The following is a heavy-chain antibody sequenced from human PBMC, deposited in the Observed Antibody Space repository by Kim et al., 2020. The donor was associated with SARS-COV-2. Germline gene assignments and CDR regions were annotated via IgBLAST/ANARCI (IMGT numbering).Heavy chain of an antibody. CDR2: ISTNSRYT. D-gene: IGHD6-25*01. CDR3: GRHTAGKSISAAGPDY. CDR1: GFTFSDYY. Sequence: GGSLRLSCVVSGFTFSDYYMSWIRHTPGTGLEWIAYISTNSRYTVYADSVKGRFTISRDNAKKSLHLQINSLRAEDTALYYCGRHTAGKSISAAGPDYWGQGTHVAVSS. J-gene: IGHJ4*02. V-gene: IGHV3-11*06.